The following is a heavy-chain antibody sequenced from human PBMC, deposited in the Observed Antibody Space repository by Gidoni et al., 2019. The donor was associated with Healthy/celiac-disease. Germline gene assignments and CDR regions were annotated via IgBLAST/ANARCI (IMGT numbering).Heavy chain of an antibody. CDR2: INHSGST. Sequence: QVQLQQWGAGLLKPSETLSLTCAVYGGSFSGYYWSWIRQPHGKGLEWIGEINHSGSTNYNPSLKSRVTISVDTSKNQFSLKLSSVTAADTAVYYCARGRIRSSWLYYFDYWGQGTLVTVSS. CDR3: ARGRIRSSWLYYFDY. J-gene: IGHJ4*02. CDR1: GGSFSGYY. D-gene: IGHD6-13*01. V-gene: IGHV4-34*01.